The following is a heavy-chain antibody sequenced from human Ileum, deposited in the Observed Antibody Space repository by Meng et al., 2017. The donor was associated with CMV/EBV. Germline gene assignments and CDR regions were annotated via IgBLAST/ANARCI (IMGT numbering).Heavy chain of an antibody. J-gene: IGHJ4*02. CDR2: IYYSGTT. Sequence: ELGPGRGRPLGTLSVRCDVSGGFISSPGYSWGWIRQPPGKRLEWMGSIYYSGTTYYNPSLKSRVNMSIDTSKNRFSLKLSSATAADTAVYYCARNVGFYSSQIAYWGQGALVTVSS. D-gene: IGHD3-3*01. CDR3: ARNVGFYSSQIAY. V-gene: IGHV4-39*07. CDR1: GGFISSPGYS.